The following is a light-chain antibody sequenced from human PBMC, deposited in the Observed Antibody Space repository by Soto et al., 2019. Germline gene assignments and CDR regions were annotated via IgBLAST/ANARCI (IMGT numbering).Light chain of an antibody. CDR3: QQYNSYSTWT. CDR1: QSISSW. Sequence: DLQMTQSPSTLSASVGDRVTITCRASQSISSWLAWYQQKPGKAPKLLIYDASSLESGVPSRFSGSGSGTEFTLTMSSLQPDDFATYYCQQYNSYSTWTFGQGTKVDIK. J-gene: IGKJ1*01. V-gene: IGKV1-5*01. CDR2: DAS.